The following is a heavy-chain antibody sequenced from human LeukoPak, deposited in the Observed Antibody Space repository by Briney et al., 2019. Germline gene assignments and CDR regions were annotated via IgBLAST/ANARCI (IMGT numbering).Heavy chain of an antibody. V-gene: IGHV4-34*01. CDR3: ARQLYGSDY. D-gene: IGHD4-17*01. Sequence: SETLSLTCDVSSVSFSTYYWSCIRQSPEKGLEWIGEVNHSGYTNYNPSLKGRVTISVDTSKNQFSLKLSSVTAADTAVYYCARQLYGSDYWGQGTLVTVSS. J-gene: IGHJ4*02. CDR2: VNHSGYT. CDR1: SVSFSTYY.